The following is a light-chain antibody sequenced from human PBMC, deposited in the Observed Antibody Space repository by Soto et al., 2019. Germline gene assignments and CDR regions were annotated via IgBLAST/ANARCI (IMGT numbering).Light chain of an antibody. CDR1: SSNIGSKY. CDR3: AAWDAGVICPA. J-gene: IGLJ2*01. Sequence: QPVLTQPPSASGTPGQRVTISCSGSSSNIGSKYVYWYQQLPGTAPKLLMYRNNQRPSGVPDRFSGSKSGTSASLAISGLRSEDEADYYCAAWDAGVICPAFGGGTKVTVL. V-gene: IGLV1-47*01. CDR2: RNN.